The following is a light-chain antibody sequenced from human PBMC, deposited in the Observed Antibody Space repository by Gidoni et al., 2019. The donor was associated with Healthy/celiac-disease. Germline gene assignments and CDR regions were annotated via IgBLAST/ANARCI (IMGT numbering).Light chain of an antibody. CDR2: EDN. Sequence: NFMLTQPPSVSDSPGKTVTISCTRSSGSIASNYGQWYQQRPGSSPTTVIYEDNQRPSGVPDRFSGSIDSSSNSASLTISGLKTEDEADYYCQSYDSSNHRVFGGGTKLTVL. V-gene: IGLV6-57*01. CDR1: SGSIASNY. CDR3: QSYDSSNHRV. J-gene: IGLJ3*02.